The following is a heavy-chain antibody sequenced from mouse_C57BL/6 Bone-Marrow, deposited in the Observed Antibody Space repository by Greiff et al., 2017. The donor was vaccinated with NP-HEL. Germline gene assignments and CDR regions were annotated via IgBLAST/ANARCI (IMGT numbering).Heavy chain of an antibody. CDR2: IDPSDSYT. CDR3: ARSLGYYFDY. D-gene: IGHD4-1*01. J-gene: IGHJ2*01. CDR1: GYTFTSYW. V-gene: IGHV1-69*01. Sequence: VQLQQSGAELVMPGASVKLSCKASGYTFTSYWMHWVKQRPGQGLEWIGEIDPSDSYTNYNQKFKGKSTLTVDKSSSTAYMQLSSLTSEDSAVYYCARSLGYYFDYWGQGTTLTVSS.